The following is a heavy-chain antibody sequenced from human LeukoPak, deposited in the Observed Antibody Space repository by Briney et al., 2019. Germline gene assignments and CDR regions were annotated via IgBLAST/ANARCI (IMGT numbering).Heavy chain of an antibody. J-gene: IGHJ3*02. D-gene: IGHD4/OR15-4a*01. Sequence: ASETLSLTCAVYGGSFSGYYWSWIRQPPGKGLEWIGEINHSGSTNYNPSLKSRVTISVDTSKNQFSLKLSSVTAADTAVYYCARHWCVEGDAFDIWGQGTMVTVSS. CDR2: INHSGST. CDR3: ARHWCVEGDAFDI. CDR1: GGSFSGYY. V-gene: IGHV4-34*01.